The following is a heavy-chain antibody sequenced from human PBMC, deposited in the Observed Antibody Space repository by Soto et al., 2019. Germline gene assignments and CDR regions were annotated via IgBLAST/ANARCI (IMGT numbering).Heavy chain of an antibody. CDR2: VSFSGSK. Sequence: SETLSLTCTVSGDSVSNSGYYWGWIRQSPGKRLEWIGSVSFSGSKYYNPSLRGRVTFSVDTSKTLISLKLRSVTAADTAVYYCARGSTWQGRDWFDPWGQGTLVTVSS. D-gene: IGHD6-13*01. J-gene: IGHJ5*02. CDR3: ARGSTWQGRDWFDP. V-gene: IGHV4-39*01. CDR1: GDSVSNSGYY.